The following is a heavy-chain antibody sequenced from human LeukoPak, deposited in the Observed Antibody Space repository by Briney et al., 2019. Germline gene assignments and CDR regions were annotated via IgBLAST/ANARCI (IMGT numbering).Heavy chain of an antibody. CDR1: GYTYTNYD. CDR2: VNPNGGNS. Sequence: GASVKVSCKASGYTYTNYDINWVRQVSGQGLEWMGWVNPNGGNSGSAQRFQGRVTLTRDTSTTTAYMELSSLRPDDTAVYFCARAWKSYDSNGYYMYYFDFWGQGTLVTVSS. V-gene: IGHV1-8*01. D-gene: IGHD3-22*01. J-gene: IGHJ4*02. CDR3: ARAWKSYDSNGYYMYYFDF.